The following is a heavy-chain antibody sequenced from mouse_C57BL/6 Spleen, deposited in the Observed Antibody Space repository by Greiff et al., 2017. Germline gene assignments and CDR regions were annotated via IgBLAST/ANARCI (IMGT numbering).Heavy chain of an antibody. CDR1: GYTFTSYW. J-gene: IGHJ1*03. Sequence: QVQLKQPGAELVRPGSSVKLSCKASGYTFTSYWMHWVKQRPIQGLEWIGNIDPSASDTHYNQKFKDKATLTVDKSSSTAYMRLISLTSADSAVYDGERWGGTYPDWDFDVWGTGTTVTVSS. CDR2: IDPSASDT. D-gene: IGHD5-1*01. V-gene: IGHV1-52*01. CDR3: ERWGGTYPDWDFDV.